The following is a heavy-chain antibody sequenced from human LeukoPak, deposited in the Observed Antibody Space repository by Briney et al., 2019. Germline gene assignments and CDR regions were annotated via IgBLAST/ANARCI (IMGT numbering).Heavy chain of an antibody. D-gene: IGHD3-3*01. V-gene: IGHV4-59*12. Sequence: SETLSLTCTVSGGSISSYYWSWIRQPPGKGLEWIGYIYYSGSTNYNPSLKSRVTISVDTSKNQFSLKLSSVTAADTAVYYCARDSGTIFGVVIPPAAFDIWGQGTMVTVSS. CDR2: IYYSGST. CDR3: ARDSGTIFGVVIPPAAFDI. J-gene: IGHJ3*02. CDR1: GGSISSYY.